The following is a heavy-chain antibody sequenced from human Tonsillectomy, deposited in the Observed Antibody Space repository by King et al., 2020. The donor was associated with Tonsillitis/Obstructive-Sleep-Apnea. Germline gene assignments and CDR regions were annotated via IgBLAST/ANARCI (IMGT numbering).Heavy chain of an antibody. D-gene: IGHD3-10*01. CDR2: HGSGSST. CDR1: GFSFGGFA. CDR3: FVYGWGSYSGSNY. V-gene: IGHV3-23*04. J-gene: IGHJ4*02. Sequence: VQLVESGGGLVQPGGSLRLSCSASGFSFGGFAMSWVRQAPGKGLEWVSAHGSGSSTYYADSVKGRFTISKDNSKNTLFLQMNSLRAEDTALYFCFVYGWGSYSGSNYWGQGTLVTVSS.